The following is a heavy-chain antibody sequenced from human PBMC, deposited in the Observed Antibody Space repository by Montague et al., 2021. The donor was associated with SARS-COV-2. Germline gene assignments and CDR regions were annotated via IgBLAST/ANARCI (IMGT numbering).Heavy chain of an antibody. CDR3: ASPRKSYTAADSSFDY. D-gene: IGHD3-22*01. Sequence: SLRLSCAASGFTFSSYAMHWVRQAPGKGLEWVAVISYDGSNKYYADSVXGRFTISRDNSKNTLYLQMNSLRAEDTAVYYCASPRKSYTAADSSFDYWGQGTLVTVSS. CDR1: GFTFSSYA. CDR2: ISYDGSNK. V-gene: IGHV3-30-3*01. J-gene: IGHJ4*02.